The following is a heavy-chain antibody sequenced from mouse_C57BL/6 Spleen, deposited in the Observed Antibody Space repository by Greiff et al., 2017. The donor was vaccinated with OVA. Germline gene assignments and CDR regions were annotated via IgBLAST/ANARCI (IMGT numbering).Heavy chain of an antibody. CDR3: ARGDGYDGGFAY. CDR2: IDPSDSET. Sequence: QVQLKQPGAELVRPGSSVKLSCKASGYTFTSYWMHWVKQRPIQGLEWIGNIDPSDSETHYNQKFKDKATLTVDKSSSTAYMQLSSLTSEDSAVYYCARGDGYDGGFAYWGQGTLVTVSA. CDR1: GYTFTSYW. V-gene: IGHV1-52*01. J-gene: IGHJ3*01. D-gene: IGHD2-2*01.